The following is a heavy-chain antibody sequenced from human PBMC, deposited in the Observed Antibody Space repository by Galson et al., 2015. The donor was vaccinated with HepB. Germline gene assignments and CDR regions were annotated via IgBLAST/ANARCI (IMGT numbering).Heavy chain of an antibody. CDR1: GFTFSDYY. D-gene: IGHD4-17*01. CDR2: ISSSAIYT. Sequence: SLRLSCAASGFTFSDYYMSWIRQAPGKGLEWVSYISSSAIYTNYADSVKGRFTISRDNAKNSLHMQMNSLRAEDTAAYYCARVAASDYGDHAHFDYWGQGTLVTVSS. CDR3: ARVAASDYGDHAHFDY. V-gene: IGHV3-11*06. J-gene: IGHJ4*02.